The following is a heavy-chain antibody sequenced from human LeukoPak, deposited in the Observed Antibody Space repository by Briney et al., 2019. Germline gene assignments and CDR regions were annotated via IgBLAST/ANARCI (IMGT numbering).Heavy chain of an antibody. CDR1: GGSISSSSYY. Sequence: SETLSLTCTVSGGSISSSSYYWGWIRQPPWKGLEWIGSIYYSGSTYYNPSLKSRVTISVDTSKNQFSLKLSSVTAADTAVYYCAREGQNDYWGQGTLVTVSS. V-gene: IGHV4-39*07. CDR3: AREGQNDY. CDR2: IYYSGST. J-gene: IGHJ4*02.